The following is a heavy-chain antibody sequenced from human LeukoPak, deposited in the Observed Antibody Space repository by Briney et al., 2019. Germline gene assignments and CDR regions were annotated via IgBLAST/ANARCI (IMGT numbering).Heavy chain of an antibody. Sequence: GGSLRLSCAASGFTFSSYAMSWVRQAPGKGLEWVSGISGSGVSTYYADSVKGRFTISRDNSKNTLYLHMSSLRAEDTAVYYCACTAYYYYYLDVWGKGTTVTVSS. CDR1: GFTFSSYA. V-gene: IGHV3-23*01. CDR3: ACTAYYYYYLDV. D-gene: IGHD5-18*01. CDR2: ISGSGVST. J-gene: IGHJ6*03.